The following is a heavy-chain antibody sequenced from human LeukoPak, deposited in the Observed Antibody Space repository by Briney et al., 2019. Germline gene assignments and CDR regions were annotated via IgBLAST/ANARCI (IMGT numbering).Heavy chain of an antibody. CDR2: ISSSSSYI. D-gene: IGHD5-24*01. V-gene: IGHV3-21*01. CDR1: GFTFSSYS. CDR3: ARDRAIGRDGYNGVYYGMDV. Sequence: PGGSLRLSCAASGFTFSSYSMNWVRQAPGKGLEWVSSISSSSSYIYYADSVKGRFTISRGNAKNSLYLQMNSLRAEDTAVYYCARDRAIGRDGYNGVYYGMDVWGQGTTVTVSS. J-gene: IGHJ6*02.